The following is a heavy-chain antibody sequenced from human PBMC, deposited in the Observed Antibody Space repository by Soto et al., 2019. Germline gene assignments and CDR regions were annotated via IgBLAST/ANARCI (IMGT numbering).Heavy chain of an antibody. D-gene: IGHD3-16*01. V-gene: IGHV3-48*02. CDR2: IHGTRSII. CDR1: GFTFSRHA. Sequence: GGSQRLSCAMSGFTFSRHAMYWVSQAPGKGLEWVAYIHGTRSIIYYADSVKGRFTISRDNAKNSLYLQMDSLRDEDTALYYSARDARTADYDYWGQGTLVTVSS. CDR3: ARDARTADYDY. J-gene: IGHJ4*02.